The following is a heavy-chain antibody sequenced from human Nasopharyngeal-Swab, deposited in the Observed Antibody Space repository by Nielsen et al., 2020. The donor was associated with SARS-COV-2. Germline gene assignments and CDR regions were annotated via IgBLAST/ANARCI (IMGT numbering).Heavy chain of an antibody. Sequence: ETLSLTCAASGFTFSSYSMNWVRQAPGKGLEWVSYISSSSSTIYYADSVKGRFTISRDNAKNSLYLQMNSLRDEDTAVYYCARDLLAVAGNYYYYGMDVWGQGTTVTVSS. V-gene: IGHV3-48*02. J-gene: IGHJ6*02. CDR2: ISSSSSTI. CDR1: GFTFSSYS. CDR3: ARDLLAVAGNYYYYGMDV. D-gene: IGHD6-19*01.